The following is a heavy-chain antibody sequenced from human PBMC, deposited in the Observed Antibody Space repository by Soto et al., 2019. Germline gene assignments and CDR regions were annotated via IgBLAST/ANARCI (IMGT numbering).Heavy chain of an antibody. V-gene: IGHV1-18*01. Sequence: QVQLVQSGAEVKKPGASVKVSCKASGYTFTSYGISWVRQAPGQGLEWMGWISAYNGNTNYAQKLQGRVTMTTDTSTSTAYMELRSLRSDDTTVYYCARLAYCGGDCLDAFDIWGQGTMVTVSS. J-gene: IGHJ3*02. D-gene: IGHD2-21*02. CDR3: ARLAYCGGDCLDAFDI. CDR1: GYTFTSYG. CDR2: ISAYNGNT.